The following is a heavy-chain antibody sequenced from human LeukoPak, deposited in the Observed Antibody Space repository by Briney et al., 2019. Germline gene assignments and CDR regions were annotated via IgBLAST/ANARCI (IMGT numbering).Heavy chain of an antibody. CDR2: IYHSGST. CDR1: GGSISSSYW. CDR3: ARDLPYSSSWYGGLNY. V-gene: IGHV4-4*02. Sequence: SETLSLTCAASGGSISSSYWWSWVRQPPGKGLEWIGEIYHSGSTNYNPSLKSRVTISVDKSKNQFSLKLSSVTAADTAVYYCARDLPYSSSWYGGLNYWGQGTLVTVSS. D-gene: IGHD6-13*01. J-gene: IGHJ4*02.